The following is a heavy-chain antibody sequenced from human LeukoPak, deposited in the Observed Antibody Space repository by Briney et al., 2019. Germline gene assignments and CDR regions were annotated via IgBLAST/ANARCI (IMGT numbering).Heavy chain of an antibody. Sequence: PGGSLRLSCSASGFIFRSYAMHWVRQAPGKGLEYVSAMSSNGGTTYYVDSVKGRFTISRDNSKNTLYLQMSSLRAEDTAVYYCVKDRYSGGWYLDYWGQGTLVTVSS. CDR3: VKDRYSGGWYLDY. D-gene: IGHD6-19*01. CDR1: GFIFRSYA. J-gene: IGHJ4*02. CDR2: MSSNGGTT. V-gene: IGHV3-64D*09.